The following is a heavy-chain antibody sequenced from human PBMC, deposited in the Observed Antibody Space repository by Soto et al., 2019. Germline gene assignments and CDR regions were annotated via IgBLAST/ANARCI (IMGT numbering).Heavy chain of an antibody. CDR2: ISGSGIST. D-gene: IGHD3-22*01. CDR1: GFTFRSYA. CDR3: AKAIPGPTRLEKYDSSGFPPRDV. J-gene: IGHJ6*02. Sequence: GGSLRLSCAASGFTFRSYAMSWVRQAPGKGLEWVSGISGSGISTHYADSVKGRFTVSRDNSKNTLYLQMNSLRAEDTAVYYCAKAIPGPTRLEKYDSSGFPPRDVWGQGTTVTVSS. V-gene: IGHV3-23*01.